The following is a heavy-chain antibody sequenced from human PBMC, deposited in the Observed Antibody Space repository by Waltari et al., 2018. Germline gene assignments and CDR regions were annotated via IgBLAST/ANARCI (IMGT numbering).Heavy chain of an antibody. CDR1: GGSISSGSYY. CDR2: IYTSGST. V-gene: IGHV4-61*02. Sequence: QVQLQESGPGLVKPSQTLSLTCTVSGGSISSGSYYWSWLRQPAGEGLEGIGRIYTSGSTNYNPSLKSRVTISVDTSKNQFSLKLSSVTAADTAVYYCARAKAGYCTNGVCYSHAGNWFDPWGQGTLVTVSS. J-gene: IGHJ5*02. CDR3: ARAKAGYCTNGVCYSHAGNWFDP. D-gene: IGHD2-8*01.